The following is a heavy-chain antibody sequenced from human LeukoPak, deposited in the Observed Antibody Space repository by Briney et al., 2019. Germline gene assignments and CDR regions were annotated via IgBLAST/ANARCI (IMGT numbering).Heavy chain of an antibody. Sequence: SRTLSLTCTVSGGSISSGSYYWSCIRQPAGKGLEWIGRIYTSGSTNYNPSLKSRVTISVDTSKNQFSLKMSSVTAADTAVYYCTRVDYYDRVDYWGQGTVVTVSS. CDR3: TRVDYYDRVDY. V-gene: IGHV4-61*02. CDR1: GGSISSGSYY. D-gene: IGHD3-22*01. J-gene: IGHJ4*02. CDR2: IYTSGST.